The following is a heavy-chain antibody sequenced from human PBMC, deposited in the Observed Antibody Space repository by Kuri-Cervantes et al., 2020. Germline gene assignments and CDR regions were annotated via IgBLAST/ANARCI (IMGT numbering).Heavy chain of an antibody. D-gene: IGHD4-17*01. V-gene: IGHV3-11*04. J-gene: IGHJ6*03. CDR2: INPGGSGV. CDR3: ARVEVTTNYYYYMDV. Sequence: GGSLRLSCAASGFTFSGYYMSWIRQAPGKGLEWVSYINPGGSGVYYADSVKGRFIISRDNAKNSLYLQMNSLRAEDTAVYYCARVEVTTNYYYYMDVWGKGTTVTVSS. CDR1: GFTFSGYY.